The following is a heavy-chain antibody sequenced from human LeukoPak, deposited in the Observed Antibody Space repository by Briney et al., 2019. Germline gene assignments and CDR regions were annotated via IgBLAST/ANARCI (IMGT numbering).Heavy chain of an antibody. CDR1: DGSISSYY. J-gene: IGHJ6*02. Sequence: SETLSLTCTVSDGSISSYYWSWIGQPAGKGLEWIGRIFPSGSTNYNPSLKSRVTMSIDTSKNQFSLKLSSVTAAATAVYYCARTSSSSWSYGMDVWGQGTTVTVSS. D-gene: IGHD6-13*01. CDR3: ARTSSSSWSYGMDV. V-gene: IGHV4-4*07. CDR2: IFPSGST.